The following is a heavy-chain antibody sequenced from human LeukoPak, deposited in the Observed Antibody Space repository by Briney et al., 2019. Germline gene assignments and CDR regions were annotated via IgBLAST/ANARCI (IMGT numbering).Heavy chain of an antibody. J-gene: IGHJ4*02. CDR3: ARTTYTSSRFDF. Sequence: GGSLRLSCAASGFTFSSYWIHWVRQAPGKGLAWVSRVNSDGSTTTYADSVKGRFTISRDNAKSTVYLQMNSLRAEDTGVYYCARTTYTSSRFDFWGQGTLVTVSS. CDR2: VNSDGSTT. V-gene: IGHV3-74*03. CDR1: GFTFSSYW. D-gene: IGHD6-13*01.